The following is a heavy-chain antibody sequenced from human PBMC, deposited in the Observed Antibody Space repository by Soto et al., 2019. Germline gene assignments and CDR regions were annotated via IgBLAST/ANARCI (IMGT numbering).Heavy chain of an antibody. Sequence: QVQLVESGGGVVQPGRSLRLSCAASGFTFSSYGMHWVRQAPGKGLEWVAVIWYDGSNKYYADSVKGRFTISRDNSKNTLYLQMNSLRAEDTAVYYCARDLGSSSWGLHYYYGMDVWGQGTTVTVSS. CDR3: ARDLGSSSWGLHYYYGMDV. V-gene: IGHV3-33*01. CDR1: GFTFSSYG. D-gene: IGHD6-13*01. J-gene: IGHJ6*02. CDR2: IWYDGSNK.